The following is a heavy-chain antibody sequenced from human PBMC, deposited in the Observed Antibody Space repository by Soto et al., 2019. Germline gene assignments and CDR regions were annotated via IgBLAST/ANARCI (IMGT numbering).Heavy chain of an antibody. CDR1: GGSFSGYY. CDR2: INHSGST. Sequence: SETLSLTCAVYGGSFSGYYWSWIRQPPGKGLEWIGEINHSGSTNYNPSLKSRVTISVDTSKNQFSLKLSSVTAADTAVYYCARDLGWQQPGDACDVWGQGTMVTVSS. D-gene: IGHD6-13*01. V-gene: IGHV4-34*01. CDR3: ARDLGWQQPGDACDV. J-gene: IGHJ3*01.